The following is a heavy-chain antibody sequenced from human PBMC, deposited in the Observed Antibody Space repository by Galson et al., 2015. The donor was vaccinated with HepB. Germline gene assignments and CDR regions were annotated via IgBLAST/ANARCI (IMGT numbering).Heavy chain of an antibody. D-gene: IGHD3-10*01. CDR3: ARGRDYFDL. CDR2: MDQRDDK. CDR1: GFSVSNYY. V-gene: IGHV3-66*01. J-gene: IGHJ2*01. Sequence: SLRLSCAASGFSVSNYYMNWVRQAPGKGLEWVSAMDQRDDKKYVDSVKGSFTISRDSSKNTLYLQINTLRGEDTAAYYCARGRDYFDLWGRGTLVTVSS.